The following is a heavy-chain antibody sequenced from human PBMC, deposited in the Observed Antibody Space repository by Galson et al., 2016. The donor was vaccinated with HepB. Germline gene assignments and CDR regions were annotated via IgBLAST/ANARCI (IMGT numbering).Heavy chain of an antibody. J-gene: IGHJ4*02. D-gene: IGHD3-3*01. V-gene: IGHV3-66*01. CDR1: AFLVTSNY. CDR2: IYSNGTT. Sequence: SLRLSCAASAFLVTSNYMTWVRQAPGKGLTWVSVIYSNGTTHYASSVKGRCTVSRDHSKNTLYLQMNNRRPEDTAVYYCARESSYGDFWRFDLWGQGALVTVSS. CDR3: ARESSYGDFWRFDL.